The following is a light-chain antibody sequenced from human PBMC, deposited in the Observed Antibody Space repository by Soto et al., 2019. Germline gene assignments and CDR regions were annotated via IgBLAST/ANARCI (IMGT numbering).Light chain of an antibody. CDR1: QDIRGA. Sequence: AIQVTQSPSSLSASVGDRVTITCRASQDIRGALAWYQQKPGKAPKLLIYDVSTLENEVPSRFSGSSSGTQFTLPISSLQPEDFGTYYCQQFNSYPITFGHGTRLEIK. CDR2: DVS. CDR3: QQFNSYPIT. J-gene: IGKJ5*01. V-gene: IGKV1-13*02.